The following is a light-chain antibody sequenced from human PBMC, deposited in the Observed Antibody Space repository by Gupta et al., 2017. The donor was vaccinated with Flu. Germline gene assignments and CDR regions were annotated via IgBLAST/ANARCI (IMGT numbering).Light chain of an antibody. CDR3: QQLNGYPRT. CDR1: QVISSR. Sequence: DRVTITCRTSQVISSRLAWYQQNPGSAPKLLIYAASTLQSGVPSRFSGSGSGTEFTLTISSLQPEDFATYYCQQLNGYPRTFGQGTKLEIK. CDR2: AAS. J-gene: IGKJ2*01. V-gene: IGKV1-9*01.